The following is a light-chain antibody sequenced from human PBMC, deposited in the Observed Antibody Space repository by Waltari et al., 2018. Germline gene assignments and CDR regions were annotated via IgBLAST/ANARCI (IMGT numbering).Light chain of an antibody. CDR2: GAS. J-gene: IGKJ4*01. V-gene: IGKV3-15*01. CDR3: QQYKNWPLT. Sequence: EVVLTQSPDTLSVSPGERATLPCRTSRSVNSNLAWYQHKPGQAPRLLMYGASTRPTGIPARFSGSESGTELTRTITSLQSEDFAVYYCQQYKNWPLTFGGGTKVEI. CDR1: RSVNSN.